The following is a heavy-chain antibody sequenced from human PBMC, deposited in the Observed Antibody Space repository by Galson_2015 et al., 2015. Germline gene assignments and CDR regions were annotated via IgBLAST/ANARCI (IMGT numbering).Heavy chain of an antibody. D-gene: IGHD1-1*01. Sequence: SLRLSCAVSGFTFDDYAMHRVRQVPGKGLEWVSGISWNSGSVGYADSVNGRFTISRDNAKNSLYLQMNSLRAEDTALYYCAKDIRSTSYCFDYWGQGTLVTVSS. CDR3: AKDIRSTSYCFDY. CDR1: GFTFDDYA. CDR2: ISWNSGSV. V-gene: IGHV3-9*01. J-gene: IGHJ4*02.